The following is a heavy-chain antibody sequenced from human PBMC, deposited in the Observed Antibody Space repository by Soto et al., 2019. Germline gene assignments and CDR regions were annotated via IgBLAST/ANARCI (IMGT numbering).Heavy chain of an antibody. D-gene: IGHD3-9*01. J-gene: IGHJ4*02. V-gene: IGHV1-18*01. CDR3: ARVHDILTGWMFTF. CDR1: GYDFTNYG. Sequence: QVRLVQSGAEVKKPGASVKVSCKTYGYDFTNYGINWVRQAPGQGLEWMGWISAYNGNIVYAQNFRGRATLTTDTSTVSAYMEPRRPRSDDTAVYYCARVHDILTGWMFTFWGQGPLVTVSS. CDR2: ISAYNGNI.